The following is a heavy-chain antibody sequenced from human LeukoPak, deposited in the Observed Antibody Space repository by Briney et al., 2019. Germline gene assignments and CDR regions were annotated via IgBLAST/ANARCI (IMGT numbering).Heavy chain of an antibody. CDR1: GGSFSGYY. CDR3: ARGEDGDYYFQH. Sequence: SETLSLTCAVYGGSFSGYYWSWIRQPPGKGLEWIGEINHSGSSNYNPSLKSRVTISVDTSKNQFSLKLSSVTAADTAVYYCARGEDGDYYFQHWGQCTLVTVSS. V-gene: IGHV4-34*01. CDR2: INHSGSS. D-gene: IGHD4-17*01. J-gene: IGHJ1*01.